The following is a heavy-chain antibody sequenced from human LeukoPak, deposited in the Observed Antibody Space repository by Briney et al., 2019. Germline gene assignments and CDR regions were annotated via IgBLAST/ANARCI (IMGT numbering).Heavy chain of an antibody. J-gene: IGHJ3*02. CDR3: AKGLRQIWFGELNDAFDI. CDR1: GFTLSSYG. D-gene: IGHD3-10*01. CDR2: IRYDESNK. Sequence: GGSLRLSCAVSGFTLSSYGMHWVRQAPGKGLEWVAFIRYDESNKYYADSVKGRFTISRDNSKNTLYLQMNSLRAEDTAVYYCAKGLRQIWFGELNDAFDIWGQGTMVHVSS. V-gene: IGHV3-30*02.